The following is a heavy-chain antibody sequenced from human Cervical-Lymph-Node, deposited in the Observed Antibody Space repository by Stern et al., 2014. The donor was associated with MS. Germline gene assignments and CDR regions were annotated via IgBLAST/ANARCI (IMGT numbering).Heavy chain of an antibody. CDR1: GFVFRPYA. J-gene: IGHJ4*02. CDR3: AKGGSGSYLD. V-gene: IGHV3-30*04. Sequence: DQLVESGGGVVQPGRSLRLSCAASGFVFRPYALHWVRQAPGKGLEWVALISYDGRDKYYTDSGKGRFTVSRDNSNNTVDLEMNSLRLEDTAVYYCAKGGSGSYLDWGQGSLVTVSS. D-gene: IGHD1-26*01. CDR2: ISYDGRDK.